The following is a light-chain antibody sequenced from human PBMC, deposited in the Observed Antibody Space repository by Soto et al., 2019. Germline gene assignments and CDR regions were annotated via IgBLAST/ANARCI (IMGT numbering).Light chain of an antibody. CDR1: SSDVGGYNY. V-gene: IGLV2-11*01. Sequence: QSALTQPRSVSGSPGQSVTISCTGTSSDVGGYNYVSWYQQHPGKAPKLMIYDVSKRPSGVPDRFSGSKSDNTASLTISGLQAEDEADYYCSSYTSSSTHNYVFGTGTKLTVL. J-gene: IGLJ1*01. CDR2: DVS. CDR3: SSYTSSSTHNYV.